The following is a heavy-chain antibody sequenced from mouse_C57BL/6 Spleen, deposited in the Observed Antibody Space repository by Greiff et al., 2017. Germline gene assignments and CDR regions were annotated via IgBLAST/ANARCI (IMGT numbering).Heavy chain of an antibody. CDR2: ISGGGGNT. Sequence: EVQLKESGGGLVKPGGSLKLSCAASGFTFSSYTMSWVRQTPEKRLEWVATISGGGGNTYYPDSVKGRFTISRDNATNTLYLQMSCLRSEVTALYYCARLITTVVDYWGPGTTLTVSS. D-gene: IGHD1-1*01. CDR3: ARLITTVVDY. J-gene: IGHJ2*01. V-gene: IGHV5-9*01. CDR1: GFTFSSYT.